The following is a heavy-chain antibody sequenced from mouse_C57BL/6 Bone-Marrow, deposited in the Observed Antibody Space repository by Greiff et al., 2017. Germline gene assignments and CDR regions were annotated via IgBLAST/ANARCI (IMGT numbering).Heavy chain of an antibody. Sequence: EVQLQESGAELVRPGASVKLSCTASGFNIKDDYMHWVKQRPEQGLEWIGWIDPEDGDTEYASKFQGKATITADTASTTAYLQLSSLTSEDTAVYYCTTPYYSFDYWGQGTTLTVSS. CDR2: IDPEDGDT. J-gene: IGHJ2*01. V-gene: IGHV14-4*01. D-gene: IGHD2-10*01. CDR1: GFNIKDDY. CDR3: TTPYYSFDY.